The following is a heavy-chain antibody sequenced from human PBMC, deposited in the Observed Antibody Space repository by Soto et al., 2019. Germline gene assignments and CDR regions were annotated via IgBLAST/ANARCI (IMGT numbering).Heavy chain of an antibody. J-gene: IGHJ4*02. Sequence: SETLSLTCTVSGGSISSSSYYWGWIRQPPGKGLEWIGSIYYSGSTYYNPSLKSRVTISVDTSKNQFSLKLSSVTAADTAVYYCARLRVYQYYFDYWGQGTLVTVSS. V-gene: IGHV4-39*01. D-gene: IGHD2-2*01. CDR1: GGSISSSSYY. CDR2: IYYSGST. CDR3: ARLRVYQYYFDY.